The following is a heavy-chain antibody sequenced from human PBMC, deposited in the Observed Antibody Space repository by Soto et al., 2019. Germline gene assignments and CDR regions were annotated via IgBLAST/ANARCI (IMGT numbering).Heavy chain of an antibody. CDR2: INTAEGGT. CDR3: AKNYQFDS. D-gene: IGHD2-2*01. Sequence: EVQLLESGGGLVQPGGSLRLFCTASGFTFTAYAMSWVRQAPGKGPEWVSSINTAEGGTNYAESVKGRFTISRDNSKNTLYLQMDSLRAEDTAMYYCAKNYQFDSWGQVTLVIVSS. V-gene: IGHV3-23*01. CDR1: GFTFTAYA. J-gene: IGHJ4*02.